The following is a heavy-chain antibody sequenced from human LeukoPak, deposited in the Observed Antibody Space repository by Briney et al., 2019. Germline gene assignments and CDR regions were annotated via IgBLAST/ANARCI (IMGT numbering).Heavy chain of an antibody. CDR3: AKATYSSNWNLYFVY. V-gene: IGHV3-23*01. CDR2: ISGSGYST. Sequence: PGGSLRLSCAASGFTFSRYAMSWFRQAPGKGLEWVSTISGSGYSTYYADSVKGRFTISRDNSKNTLFLQMNSLRAEDTAVYYCAKATYSSNWNLYFVYLVQGTLVTVSS. D-gene: IGHD6-13*01. CDR1: GFTFSRYA. J-gene: IGHJ4*02.